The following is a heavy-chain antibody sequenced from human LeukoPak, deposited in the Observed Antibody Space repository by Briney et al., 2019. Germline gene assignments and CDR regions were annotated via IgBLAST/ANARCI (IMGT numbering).Heavy chain of an antibody. Sequence: ASVKVSCKASGYTFTSYAFRWVRQAPGQGLEWMGWISAYNGNTNYAQNLQGRVTMTTDTSTSTAYMELSSLRSEDTAVYYCARAGYYGSGHYYYYGMDVWGQGTTVTVSS. CDR1: GYTFTSYA. J-gene: IGHJ6*02. CDR3: ARAGYYGSGHYYYYGMDV. D-gene: IGHD3-10*01. CDR2: ISAYNGNT. V-gene: IGHV1-18*01.